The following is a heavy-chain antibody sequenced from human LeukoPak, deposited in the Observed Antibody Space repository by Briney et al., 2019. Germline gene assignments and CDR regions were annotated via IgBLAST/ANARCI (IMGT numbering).Heavy chain of an antibody. D-gene: IGHD4-17*01. Sequence: SETLSLTCTVSGGSLSSSSYYWGWIRQPPGTGLEWIGSIYYSGSTYYNPSLKSRVTISVDTSKNQFSLKLSSVTAADTAVYYCATFYGDLYYYYAMDVWGQGTTVTVSS. CDR2: IYYSGST. V-gene: IGHV4-39*07. J-gene: IGHJ6*02. CDR1: GGSLSSSSYY. CDR3: ATFYGDLYYYYAMDV.